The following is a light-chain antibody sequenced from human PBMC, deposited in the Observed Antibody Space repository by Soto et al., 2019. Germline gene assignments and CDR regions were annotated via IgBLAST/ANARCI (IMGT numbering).Light chain of an antibody. CDR1: SSDVGGYNY. J-gene: IGLJ1*01. CDR3: SSYTSSSTSYV. CDR2: EVS. V-gene: IGLV2-14*01. Sequence: QSALTQPASVSGSPGQSITISCTGTSSDVGGYNYVSWYQQHPGKAPKLMIYEVSNRPSGVSNRFSGSTSGNTASLTISGLQAEDEADYYCSSYTSSSTSYVFGTGTRSPS.